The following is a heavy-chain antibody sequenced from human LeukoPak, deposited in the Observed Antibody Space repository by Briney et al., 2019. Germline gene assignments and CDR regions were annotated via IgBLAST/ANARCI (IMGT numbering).Heavy chain of an antibody. V-gene: IGHV4-39*07. CDR1: GGSISSSYYY. D-gene: IGHD1-26*01. J-gene: IGHJ5*02. Sequence: KPSETLSLTCTVSGGSISSSYYYWGWIRQPPGKGLEWIGSIYHSGSTYYNPSLKSRVTISVDTSKNQFSLKLSSVTAADTAVYYCARVWELPPFDPWGQGTLVTVSS. CDR2: IYHSGST. CDR3: ARVWELPPFDP.